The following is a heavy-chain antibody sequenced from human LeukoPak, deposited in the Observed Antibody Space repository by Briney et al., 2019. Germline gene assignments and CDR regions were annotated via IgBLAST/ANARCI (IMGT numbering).Heavy chain of an antibody. V-gene: IGHV3-7*01. CDR3: ARDLRAGSYAFD. CDR2: IKQDGTEK. CDR1: GFTFTKNW. Sequence: GGSLRLSCAASGFTFTKNWMTWVRQAPGKELEWVANIKQDGTEKYYVDSVKGRFTISRDNAKNSVYLQMNSLRAEDTAIYYCARDLRAGSYAFDWGQGTLVTVSS. J-gene: IGHJ4*02. D-gene: IGHD1-26*01.